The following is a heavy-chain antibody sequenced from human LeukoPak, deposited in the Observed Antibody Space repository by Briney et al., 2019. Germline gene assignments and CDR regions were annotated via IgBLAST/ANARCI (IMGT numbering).Heavy chain of an antibody. CDR3: VTRGTASRLLDS. D-gene: IGHD1/OR15-1a*01. V-gene: IGHV4-4*02. CDR1: GGSISSSNW. J-gene: IGHJ4*02. Sequence: SETLSLTCVVSGGSISSSNWWSWVRQPPGKGLEWIGEMYHSGSTNYNPSLRSRVTISVDKSNNQFSLKLSSVTAADTAVYYCVTRGTASRLLDSWGQGTLVTVSS. CDR2: MYHSGST.